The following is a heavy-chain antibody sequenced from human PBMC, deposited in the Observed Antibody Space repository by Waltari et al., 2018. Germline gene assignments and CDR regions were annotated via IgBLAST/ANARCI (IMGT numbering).Heavy chain of an antibody. CDR2: LRASGSRT. J-gene: IGHJ4*02. V-gene: IGHV3-23*04. Sequence: EVRLVESGGGLVKPGGSLRLPCAASGFPFRSFAMNWVRQAPGKGLEWVAGLRASGSRTFYAASVKGRFTISRDNSNNTLYAQMTSLTPEDTATYYCAMSLTVLVRADHWGQGTLVAVSS. D-gene: IGHD1-26*01. CDR3: AMSLTVLVRADH. CDR1: GFPFRSFA.